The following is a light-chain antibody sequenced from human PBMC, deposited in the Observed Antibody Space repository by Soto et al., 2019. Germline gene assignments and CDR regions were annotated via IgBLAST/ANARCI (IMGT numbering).Light chain of an antibody. CDR1: QSLLHSNGYNY. CDR3: QQYNNWPTWT. CDR2: LGS. V-gene: IGKV2-28*01. Sequence: DIVMTQSPLSLPVTPGEPASLSCRASQSLLHSNGYNYLDWYLQKPGQSQQLLIYLGSNRATGIPARFSSSGSGTEFTLTISGLQSEDYAVYYCQQYNNWPTWTVGQGTKLDIK. J-gene: IGKJ1*01.